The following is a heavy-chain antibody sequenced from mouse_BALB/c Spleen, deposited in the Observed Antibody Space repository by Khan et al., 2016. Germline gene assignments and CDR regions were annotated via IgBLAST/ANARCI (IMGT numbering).Heavy chain of an antibody. D-gene: IGHD2-3*01. Sequence: MQLEESGPSLVKPSQTLSLTCSVTGDSITSGYWNWIRKFPGNKLEYMGYISYSGSTYYPPSLKSRLTITRDTSKHQYYLQLNSVTTEDTARYYFARYDGYYVDYWGQGTTLTVSS. CDR3: ARYDGYYVDY. V-gene: IGHV3-8*02. CDR1: GDSITSGY. CDR2: ISYSGST. J-gene: IGHJ2*01.